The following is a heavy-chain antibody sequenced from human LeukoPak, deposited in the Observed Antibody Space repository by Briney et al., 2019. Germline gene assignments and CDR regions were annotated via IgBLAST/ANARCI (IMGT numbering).Heavy chain of an antibody. Sequence: SDTLSLTCTVSAGSVSNVNYYWSWLRQPPGKALEWIGYIYYTGTTYYIPSLEGRVTISVDTSKNQFSVKLNSVTAADTAVYYCASQSEYSSSSDYWGQGTLVTVSS. CDR3: ASQSEYSSSSDY. V-gene: IGHV4-61*01. CDR1: AGSVSNVNYY. J-gene: IGHJ4*02. D-gene: IGHD6-6*01. CDR2: IYYTGTT.